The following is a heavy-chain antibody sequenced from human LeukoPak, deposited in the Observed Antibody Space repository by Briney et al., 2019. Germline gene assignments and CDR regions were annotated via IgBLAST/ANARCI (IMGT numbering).Heavy chain of an antibody. CDR3: ARAGQKGRLRWLNGNYYYYYGMDV. J-gene: IGHJ6*02. CDR1: GGSFSGYY. CDR2: INHSGST. V-gene: IGHV4-34*01. Sequence: SETLSLTCAVYGGSFSGYYWSWIRQPPGRGLEWIGEINHSGSTDYNPSFKSRVTISVDTSKNQFSLKLTSVTAADTAVYYCARAGQKGRLRWLNGNYYYYYGMDVWGQGTTVTVSS. D-gene: IGHD4-23*01.